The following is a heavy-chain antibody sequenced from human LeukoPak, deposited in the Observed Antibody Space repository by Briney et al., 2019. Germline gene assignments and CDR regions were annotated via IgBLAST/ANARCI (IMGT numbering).Heavy chain of an antibody. D-gene: IGHD5-18*01. J-gene: IGHJ4*02. Sequence: GGSLRLSCAASGFTFSSYSMNWVRQAPGKGLEWVSSISSSSYIYYADSVKGRFTISRDNAKNSLYLQMNSLRAEDTAVYYCARDGYSYGYPYYFDYWGQGTLVTVSS. CDR2: ISSSSYI. CDR1: GFTFSSYS. V-gene: IGHV3-21*01. CDR3: ARDGYSYGYPYYFDY.